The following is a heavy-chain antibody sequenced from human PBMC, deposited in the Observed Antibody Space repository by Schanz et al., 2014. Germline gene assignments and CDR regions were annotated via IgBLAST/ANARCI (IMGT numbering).Heavy chain of an antibody. V-gene: IGHV3-33*01. Sequence: QVQLVESGGGVVQPGRSLRLSCVASGFTFSSYDVFWVRQAPGKGLEWVAILWHDGSKKYYADSVKGRFTMSRDNSKNTVHLQMSSLRVEDTAVYYCARVDSSGYFFDNWGQGTLVTVSS. CDR2: LWHDGSKK. J-gene: IGHJ4*02. D-gene: IGHD3-22*01. CDR3: ARVDSSGYFFDN. CDR1: GFTFSSYD.